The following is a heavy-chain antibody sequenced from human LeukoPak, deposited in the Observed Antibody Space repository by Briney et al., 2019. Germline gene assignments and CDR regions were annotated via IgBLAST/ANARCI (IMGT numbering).Heavy chain of an antibody. J-gene: IGHJ6*03. Sequence: GGSLRLSCAASGFTFSSYAMSWVRQAPGKGLEWVSYISSSGSTIYYADSVKGRFTISRDNAKNSLYLQMNSLTAEDTAVYYCARVGYSSGRYYYFYHMDVWGKGTTVTVSS. CDR1: GFTFSSYA. CDR2: ISSSGSTI. D-gene: IGHD6-19*01. CDR3: ARVGYSSGRYYYFYHMDV. V-gene: IGHV3-48*03.